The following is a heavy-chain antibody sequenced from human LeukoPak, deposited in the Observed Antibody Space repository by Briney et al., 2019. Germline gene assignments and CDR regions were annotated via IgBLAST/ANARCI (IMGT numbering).Heavy chain of an antibody. CDR1: GGSISSYY. Sequence: SETLSLTCTVSGGSISSYYWSWIRQPPGKGVEWIGYIDYSGSINYNPSLRSRFTISVDTSKIQFSLKLTSVTAADTAVYFCARYRIGTRHFDYWGQGTLVTVSS. D-gene: IGHD1-7*01. CDR2: IDYSGSI. CDR3: ARYRIGTRHFDY. J-gene: IGHJ4*02. V-gene: IGHV4-59*01.